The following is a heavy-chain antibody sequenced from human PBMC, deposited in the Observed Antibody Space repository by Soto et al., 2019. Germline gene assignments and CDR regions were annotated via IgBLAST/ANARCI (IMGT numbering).Heavy chain of an antibody. V-gene: IGHV3-30*03. CDR3: ASELDIPSDYCFGK. CDR1: GFTYRSYG. D-gene: IGHD5-12*01. Sequence: SLSLSSVASGFTYRSYGMHRLRKAPGNGLEWVAMISYDGRHQYYADSVKGRFTIARDNFNDTLYLQMNGLTPEDTAIYLCASELDIPSDYCFGKWGRGSL. CDR2: ISYDGRHQ. J-gene: IGHJ4*01.